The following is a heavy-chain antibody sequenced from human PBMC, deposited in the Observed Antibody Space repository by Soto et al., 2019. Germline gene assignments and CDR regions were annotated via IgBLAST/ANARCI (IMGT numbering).Heavy chain of an antibody. CDR1: GFTFSDYS. V-gene: IGHV3-48*01. J-gene: IGHJ4*02. D-gene: IGHD1-1*01. CDR3: ARDGLCWRYFDY. CDR2: ITDSSGTI. Sequence: EVQLVESGGGLVQPGGSLRLSCAASGFTFSDYSMNWVRQAPGKGLEWVSYITDSSGTIYYEGSVKGRFTISRDNAKNSMYVQMNSLRGEDTAVYYCARDGLCWRYFDYWGQGTLVTVSP.